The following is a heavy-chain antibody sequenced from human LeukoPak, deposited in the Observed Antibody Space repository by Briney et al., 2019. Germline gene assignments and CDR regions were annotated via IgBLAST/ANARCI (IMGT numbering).Heavy chain of an antibody. J-gene: IGHJ6*03. D-gene: IGHD3-22*01. CDR3: TRGSIAYYYMDV. V-gene: IGHV4-34*01. CDR1: GGSFNGYY. CDR2: IYYSGST. Sequence: PSETLSLTCAVYGGSFNGYYWSWIRQPPGKGLEWIGSIYYSGSTNYNPSLKSRVTISVDTSKNQFSLKLSSVTAADTAVYYCTRGSIAYYYMDVWGKGTTVTISS.